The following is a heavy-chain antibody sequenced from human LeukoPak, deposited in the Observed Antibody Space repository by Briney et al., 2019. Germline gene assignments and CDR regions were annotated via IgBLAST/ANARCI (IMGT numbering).Heavy chain of an antibody. CDR3: ARGTYGYYMDV. Sequence: SGTLSLTCSGSNYSISNSLYWGWLRQPPGKRLEWTGSIYRSGSTFYNPSLKSRVTISLDTSKNQFSLKLSSVTAADTAVYFCARGTYGYYMDVWGKGTTVTVSS. D-gene: IGHD4-17*01. CDR1: NYSISNSLY. V-gene: IGHV4-38-2*02. J-gene: IGHJ6*03. CDR2: IYRSGST.